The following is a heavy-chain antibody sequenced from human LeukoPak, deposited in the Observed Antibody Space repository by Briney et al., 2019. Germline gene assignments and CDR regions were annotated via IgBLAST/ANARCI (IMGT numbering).Heavy chain of an antibody. CDR3: ARVRTVTTPDYYYYYGMDV. V-gene: IGHV1-2*02. CDR1: GYTFTGYY. Sequence: GASVKVSCKASGYTFTGYYMHWVRQAPGQGLEWMGWINPNSGGTNYAQKFQGRVTMTRDTSISTAYMELSRLRSDDTAVYYCARVRTVTTPDYYYYYGMDVWGQGTTVTVSS. CDR2: INPNSGGT. D-gene: IGHD4-17*01. J-gene: IGHJ6*02.